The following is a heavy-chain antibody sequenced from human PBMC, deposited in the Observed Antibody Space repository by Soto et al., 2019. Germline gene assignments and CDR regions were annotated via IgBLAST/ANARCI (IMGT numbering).Heavy chain of an antibody. J-gene: IGHJ6*02. CDR1: AHSVDSDG. CDR3: ARRGNPLMDD. Sequence: QDQLVQSGAEVKKPGASVKVSCKASAHSVDSDGVTWVRQGPGQGLEWKGWINTRNGVIHYAQKFQDRVTMTADTPSRTAYMEVRGLKSDAPSGYYCARRGNPLMDDWGQGTTVIVSS. CDR2: INTRNGVI. V-gene: IGHV1-18*01.